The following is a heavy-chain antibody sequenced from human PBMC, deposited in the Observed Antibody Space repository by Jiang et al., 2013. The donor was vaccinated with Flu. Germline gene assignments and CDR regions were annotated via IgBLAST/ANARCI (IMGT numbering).Heavy chain of an antibody. CDR1: GFTFSSYA. V-gene: IGHV3-30-3*01. D-gene: IGHD5-12*01. Sequence: QVQLVESGGGVVQPGRSLRLSCAASGFTFSSYAMHWVRQAPGKGLEWVAVISYDGSNKYYADSVKGRFTISRDNSKNTLYLQMNSLRAEDTAVYYCARPPGGYDSDAFDIWGQGTMVTVSS. CDR2: ISYDGSNK. J-gene: IGHJ3*02. CDR3: ARPPGGYDSDAFDI.